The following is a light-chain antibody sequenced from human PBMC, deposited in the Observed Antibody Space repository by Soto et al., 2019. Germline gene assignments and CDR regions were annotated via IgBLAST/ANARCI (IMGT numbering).Light chain of an antibody. CDR3: MQAAQFPPYT. CDR2: QIS. CDR1: QSLVHSEGNTY. V-gene: IGKV2-24*01. J-gene: IGKJ2*01. Sequence: EIVLTQTPLSSPVTLGQPASISCRSSQSLVHSEGNTYLSWLQQRPGQPPRLLIYQISNSFSGVPDRFTGSGAVTDFTLKISRVEAEDVGVYYCMQAAQFPPYTFGQGTKLEIK.